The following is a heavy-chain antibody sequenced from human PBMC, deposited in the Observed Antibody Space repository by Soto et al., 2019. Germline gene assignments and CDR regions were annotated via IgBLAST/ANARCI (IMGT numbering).Heavy chain of an antibody. Sequence: PSQTLSLTCAISGDSVSSNSAAWNWIRQSPSRGFEWLGRTYYRSKWYNDYAVSVKSRITINPDTSKNQFSLKLSSVTAADTAVYYCAGVLPWDYSSGDRFDPWGQGTLVTVSS. CDR3: AGVLPWDYSSGDRFDP. CDR2: TYYRSKWYN. J-gene: IGHJ5*02. CDR1: GDSVSSNSAA. V-gene: IGHV6-1*01. D-gene: IGHD4-4*01.